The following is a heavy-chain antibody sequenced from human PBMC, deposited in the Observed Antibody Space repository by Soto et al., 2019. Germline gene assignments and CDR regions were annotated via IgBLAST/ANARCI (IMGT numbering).Heavy chain of an antibody. Sequence: ASVKVSCKASGYTFTSYGISWVRQAPGQGLEWMGWISAYNGNTNYTQKLQGRVTMTTDTSTSTAYMELRSLRSDDTAVYYCARAAYYDILTGYSPMPFFDYWGQGTLVTVSS. CDR1: GYTFTSYG. J-gene: IGHJ4*02. D-gene: IGHD3-9*01. V-gene: IGHV1-18*04. CDR3: ARAAYYDILTGYSPMPFFDY. CDR2: ISAYNGNT.